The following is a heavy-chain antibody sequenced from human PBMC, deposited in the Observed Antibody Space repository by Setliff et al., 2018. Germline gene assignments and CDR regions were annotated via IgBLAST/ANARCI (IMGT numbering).Heavy chain of an antibody. Sequence: ASVKVSCKASGYTFSTYGLHWVRQAPGQGPEWMGMIITNTGKTSYAQKFQGRVTMTPDTSTGTGYMELRSLRSDDTAVYYCVRGQGPRTVVAIPFDHWGQGTLVTVSS. CDR1: GYTFSTYG. V-gene: IGHV1-18*01. D-gene: IGHD3-22*01. CDR3: VRGQGPRTVVAIPFDH. CDR2: IITNTGKT. J-gene: IGHJ4*02.